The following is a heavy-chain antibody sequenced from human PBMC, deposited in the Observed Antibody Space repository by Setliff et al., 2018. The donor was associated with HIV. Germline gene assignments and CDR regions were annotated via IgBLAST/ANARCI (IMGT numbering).Heavy chain of an antibody. CDR3: ASLFVAAAGNNERNYYYYGMDV. V-gene: IGHV1-69*10. Sequence: SVKVSCKASGDIFSRYAISWVRQAPGQGLEWMGGTIPILGIANYAQKFQGRVTIIADESTSTAYMELSSLRSEDTAVFYCASLFVAAAGNNERNYYYYGMDVWGQGTTVTVSS. CDR1: GDIFSRYA. CDR2: TIPILGIA. J-gene: IGHJ6*02. D-gene: IGHD6-13*01.